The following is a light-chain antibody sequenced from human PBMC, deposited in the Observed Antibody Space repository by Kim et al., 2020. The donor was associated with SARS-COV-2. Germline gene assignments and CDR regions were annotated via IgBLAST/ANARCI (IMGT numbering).Light chain of an antibody. CDR2: DAS. J-gene: IGKJ4*01. Sequence: EIVLTQSPVTLSLSPGERATLSCRASQSISIYLAWYQQKPGQAPRLLIYDASKRATGIPARFSGSGSGTDFTLTISSLEPDDFAVYYCQQRNSWPLTFGGGTKVDIK. CDR3: QQRNSWPLT. CDR1: QSISIY. V-gene: IGKV3-11*01.